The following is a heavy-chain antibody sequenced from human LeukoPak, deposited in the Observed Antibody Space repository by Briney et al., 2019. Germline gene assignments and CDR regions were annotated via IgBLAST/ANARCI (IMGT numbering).Heavy chain of an antibody. CDR2: INSDGSST. Sequence: GGSLRLSCAASGFTFSSYLMHWVRQAPGKGLVWVSRINSDGSSTSYADSVKGRFTISRDNSKNTLYLQMNSLRAEDTAVYYCAKDLGTMVRGVKGYWGQGTLVTVSS. J-gene: IGHJ4*02. CDR1: GFTFSSYL. CDR3: AKDLGTMVRGVKGY. D-gene: IGHD3-10*01. V-gene: IGHV3-74*01.